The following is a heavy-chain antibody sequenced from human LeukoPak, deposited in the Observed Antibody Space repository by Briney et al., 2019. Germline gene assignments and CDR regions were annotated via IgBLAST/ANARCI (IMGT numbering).Heavy chain of an antibody. CDR1: GGSISSGCYC. J-gene: IGHJ6*03. V-gene: IGHV4-31*03. CDR2: IYYSRST. Sequence: SETLSLTCTVSGGSISSGCYCWSWIRQHPGKGLEWIGYIYYSRSTYYNPSLKSRVTISGDTSKNQFSLKLSSVTAADTAVYYCARSPGITGTTPFGVYYYYMDVWGKGTTLTVS. D-gene: IGHD1-7*01. CDR3: ARSPGITGTTPFGVYYYYMDV.